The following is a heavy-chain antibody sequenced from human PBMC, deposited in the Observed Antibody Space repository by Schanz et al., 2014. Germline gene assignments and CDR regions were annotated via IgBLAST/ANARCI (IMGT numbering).Heavy chain of an antibody. CDR2: IKQDGSER. J-gene: IGHJ4*02. Sequence: EVQLVESGGGLVQPGGSLRLSCAASGFTFSSYWMSWVRQAPGKGLEWVANIKQDGSERYYVDSVKGRFTISRDNAKNSLYLQMNSLRAEDTAVYYCARDRIAVAGGFFDYWGQGTLVTVSS. CDR1: GFTFSSYW. D-gene: IGHD6-19*01. CDR3: ARDRIAVAGGFFDY. V-gene: IGHV3-7*01.